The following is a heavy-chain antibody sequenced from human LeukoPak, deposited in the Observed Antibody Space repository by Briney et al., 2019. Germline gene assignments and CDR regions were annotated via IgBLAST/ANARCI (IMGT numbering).Heavy chain of an antibody. CDR2: ISAYNGNT. V-gene: IGHV1-18*01. CDR3: ASYSSSHVGGYFDY. D-gene: IGHD6-6*01. Sequence: GASVKVSCKASGYTFTSYGISWVRQAPGQGLEWMGWISAYNGNTNYAQKLQGRVTMTTDTSTSTAYMELRSLRSDDTAVYYCASYSSSHVGGYFDYWGQGTLVTVSS. J-gene: IGHJ4*02. CDR1: GYTFTSYG.